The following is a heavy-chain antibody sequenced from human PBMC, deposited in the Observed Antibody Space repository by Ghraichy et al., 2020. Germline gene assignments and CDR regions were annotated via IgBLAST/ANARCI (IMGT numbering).Heavy chain of an antibody. CDR2: IKQDGSEK. D-gene: IGHD3-10*01. Sequence: GESLNISCAASGFTFSSYWMSWVRQAPGKGLEWVANIKQDGSEKYYVDSVKGRFTISRDNAKNSLYLQMNSLRAEDTAVYYCAREIGAQAGYYYGSGSYLTQFGPWGQGTLVTVSS. V-gene: IGHV3-7*01. CDR1: GFTFSSYW. J-gene: IGHJ5*02. CDR3: AREIGAQAGYYYGSGSYLTQFGP.